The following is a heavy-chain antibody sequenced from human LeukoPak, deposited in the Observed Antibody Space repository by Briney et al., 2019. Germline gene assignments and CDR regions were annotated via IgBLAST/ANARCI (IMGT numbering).Heavy chain of an antibody. Sequence: GGSLRLSCAASGFTFSNYWMSWVRQAPGKGLEGVADINQYGGEKYYVDSVKGRFTISRDNAKNSLFLQVNSLRAEDTAVYYCARGTVAGSPFYFDYWGQGTLVTVSS. CDR1: GFTFSNYW. J-gene: IGHJ4*02. CDR2: INQYGGEK. CDR3: ARGTVAGSPFYFDY. D-gene: IGHD6-19*01. V-gene: IGHV3-7*01.